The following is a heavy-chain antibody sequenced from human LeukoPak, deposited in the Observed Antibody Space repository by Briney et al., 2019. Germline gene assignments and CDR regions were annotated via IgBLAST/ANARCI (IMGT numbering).Heavy chain of an antibody. CDR3: ARDHYDVLAASDKWAPDY. Sequence: GGSLRLSCAAAGFTINTFNKNWLRQAPGKGLEWVSFITIGGNYIYSADSVNGRFTTSSDNAKNSLSLQLNSLRVEDAADYYGARDHYDVLAASDKWAPDYWGQGTLVTVSS. CDR2: ITIGGNYI. D-gene: IGHD3-9*01. V-gene: IGHV3-21*01. J-gene: IGHJ4*02. CDR1: GFTINTFN.